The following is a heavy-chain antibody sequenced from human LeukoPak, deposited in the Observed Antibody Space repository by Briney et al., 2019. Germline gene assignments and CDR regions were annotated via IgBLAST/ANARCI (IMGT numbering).Heavy chain of an antibody. J-gene: IGHJ4*02. CDR2: INAGNGQT. V-gene: IGHV1-3*01. Sequence: ASVKVSCKASGYTFTSYAIHWVRQAPGQRLEWMGWINAGNGQTKYSQKFQRRVTITRDTSASTAYMELSSLRSEDTAVYYCARAGVVEMATIGFDYWGQGTLVTVSS. CDR1: GYTFTSYA. CDR3: ARAGVVEMATIGFDY. D-gene: IGHD5-24*01.